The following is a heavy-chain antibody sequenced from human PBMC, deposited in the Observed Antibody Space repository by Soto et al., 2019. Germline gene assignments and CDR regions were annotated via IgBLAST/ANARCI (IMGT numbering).Heavy chain of an antibody. Sequence: QPGGSLRLSCTASGFTFGDYAMSWVRQAPGKGLEWVGFIRSKAYGGTTEYAASVKGRFTISRDDSKSIAYLQMNSLKTEDTAVYYCTRDGTAWGYFDWLFLMDVWGQGTTVTVSS. J-gene: IGHJ6*02. V-gene: IGHV3-49*04. CDR2: IRSKAYGGTT. D-gene: IGHD3-9*01. CDR1: GFTFGDYA. CDR3: TRDGTAWGYFDWLFLMDV.